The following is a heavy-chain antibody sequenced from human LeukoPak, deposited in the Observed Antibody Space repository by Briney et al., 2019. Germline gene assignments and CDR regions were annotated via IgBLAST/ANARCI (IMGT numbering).Heavy chain of an antibody. V-gene: IGHV3-64D*06. J-gene: IGHJ4*02. Sequence: PGGSLTLPCSASGFTFNNYAMHWVRQAPGKGLEYVSAITSNGRSTYYADSVQGRFTISRDNSKNTLYLQMSGLRAEDTAVYYCVNGRCSSTSCYGGDYWGQGTLVTVSS. D-gene: IGHD2-2*01. CDR3: VNGRCSSTSCYGGDY. CDR1: GFTFNNYA. CDR2: ITSNGRST.